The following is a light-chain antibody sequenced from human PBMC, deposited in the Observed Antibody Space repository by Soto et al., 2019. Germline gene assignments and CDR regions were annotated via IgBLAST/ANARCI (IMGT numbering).Light chain of an antibody. V-gene: IGKV3-20*01. CDR1: QSVSSSY. CDR2: GAS. Sequence: EIVLTQSPGTLSFSPGERATLSCRASQSVSSSYLAWYQQKPGQAPRLLIYGASSRATGMPDRFSGSGSGTDFTLTIIRLEPEDFAVYYCQQYGSSPSLTFGGGTKVELK. CDR3: QQYGSSPSLT. J-gene: IGKJ4*01.